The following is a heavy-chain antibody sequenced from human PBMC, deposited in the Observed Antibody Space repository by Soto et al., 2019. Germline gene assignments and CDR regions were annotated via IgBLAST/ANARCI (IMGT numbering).Heavy chain of an antibody. V-gene: IGHV3-30-3*01. Sequence: GGSLRPSCAASRFTFSSYAMHWDSQAPGKGLEWVAVISYDGSNKYYADSVKGRFTISRDNSKNTLYLQMNSLRAEDTAVYYCARDNLVDYDFWSGHDPFDIWGQGTMVTVSS. CDR2: ISYDGSNK. D-gene: IGHD3-3*01. J-gene: IGHJ3*02. CDR3: ARDNLVDYDFWSGHDPFDI. CDR1: RFTFSSYA.